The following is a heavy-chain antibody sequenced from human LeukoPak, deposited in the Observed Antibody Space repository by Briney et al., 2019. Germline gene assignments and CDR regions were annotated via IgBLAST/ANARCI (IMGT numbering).Heavy chain of an antibody. V-gene: IGHV4-39*01. CDR1: GGSISSSSYY. CDR2: IYYSGST. Sequence: SETLSLTCTVSGGSISSSSYYWGWIRQPPGKGLEWIGSIYYSGSTYYNPSLKSRVTISVDTSKNQFSLKLSSVTAADTAVYYCARQWEPLALFDYWGQGTLVTVSS. D-gene: IGHD1-26*01. J-gene: IGHJ4*02. CDR3: ARQWEPLALFDY.